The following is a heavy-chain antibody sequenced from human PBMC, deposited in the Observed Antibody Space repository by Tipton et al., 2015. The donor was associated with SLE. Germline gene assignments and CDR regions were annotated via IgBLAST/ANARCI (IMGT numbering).Heavy chain of an antibody. CDR2: INHSGGT. CDR1: GGSFSGYY. D-gene: IGHD3-10*01. CDR3: ARGPGIERNYYYYYYMDV. Sequence: TLSLTCAVYGGSFSGYYWSWIRQPPGKGLEWIGEINHSGGTNYNPSLKSRVTISVDTSKNQFSLKLGSVTAADTAMYYCARGPGIERNYYYYYYMDVWGKGTTVTVSS. J-gene: IGHJ6*03. V-gene: IGHV4-34*01.